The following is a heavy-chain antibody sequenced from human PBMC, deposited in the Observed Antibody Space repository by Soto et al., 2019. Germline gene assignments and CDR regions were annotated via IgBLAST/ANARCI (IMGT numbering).Heavy chain of an antibody. CDR3: ATLGYCSGGSCLDWYFDL. V-gene: IGHV1-24*01. J-gene: IGHJ2*01. CDR1: GYTLTELS. Sequence: ASVKVSCKVSGYTLTELSMHWVRQAPGKGLEWMGGFDPEDGETIYAQKFQGRVTMTEDTSTDTAYMELSSLRSEDTAVYYCATLGYCSGGSCLDWYFDLWGRGTLVTVSS. D-gene: IGHD2-15*01. CDR2: FDPEDGET.